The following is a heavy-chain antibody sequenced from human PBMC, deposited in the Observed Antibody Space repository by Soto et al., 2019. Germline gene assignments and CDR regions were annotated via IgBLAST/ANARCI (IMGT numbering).Heavy chain of an antibody. CDR3: ARGPMRDGYTVRPLDY. Sequence: PSETLSLTCTVSGGSIGSGGYYWSWIRQHPGKGLEWIGYIYYSGSTYYNPSLKSRVTISVDTSKNQFSLKLSSVTAADTAVYYCARGPMRDGYTVRPLDYWGQGTLVTVSS. CDR2: IYYSGST. D-gene: IGHD5-12*01. CDR1: GGSIGSGGYY. J-gene: IGHJ4*02. V-gene: IGHV4-31*03.